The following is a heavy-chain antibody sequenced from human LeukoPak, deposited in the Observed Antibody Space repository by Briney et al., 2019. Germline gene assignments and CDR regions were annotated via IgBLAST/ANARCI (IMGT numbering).Heavy chain of an antibody. CDR1: GFTFGSYA. D-gene: IGHD3-3*01. CDR2: VSANGGST. V-gene: IGHV3-23*01. CDR3: AKDLEWLSYFDF. J-gene: IGHJ4*02. Sequence: QPGGSLRLSCAASGFTFGSYAMSWVRQAPGKGLEWVSSVSANGGSTYYADSVKGRFTISRDNSKNTLHLQMNSLRAEDTAVYYCAKDLEWLSYFDFWGQGTLVTVSS.